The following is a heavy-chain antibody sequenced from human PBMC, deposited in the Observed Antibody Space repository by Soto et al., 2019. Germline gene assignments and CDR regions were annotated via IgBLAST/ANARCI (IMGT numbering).Heavy chain of an antibody. D-gene: IGHD5-18*01. CDR3: ARRARMGTQVWFPFDY. CDR2: MNPNSGNT. V-gene: IGHV1-8*01. CDR1: GYTFTSYD. J-gene: IGHJ4*02. Sequence: ASVKVSCKASGYTFTSYDINWVRQAAGQGLEWIGWMNPNSGNTGYAENFQGRVTMTRDTSITTAYMELSSLRSEDTAVYYCARRARMGTQVWFPFDYWAQGILVTVSS.